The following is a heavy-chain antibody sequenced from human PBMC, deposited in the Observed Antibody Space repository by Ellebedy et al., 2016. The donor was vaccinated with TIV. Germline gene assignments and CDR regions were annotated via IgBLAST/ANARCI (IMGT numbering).Heavy chain of an antibody. CDR1: GYTFTSYF. D-gene: IGHD6-19*01. J-gene: IGHJ4*02. CDR2: INPSVGST. CDR3: ARARSSGWLHTPDY. V-gene: IGHV1-46*04. Sequence: AASVKVSCKASGYTFTSYFMHWVRQAPGQGLEWLGIINPSVGSTTYAQKLQGRVTMTRDTSTSTVYMGLSSLRSEDTAVYYCARARSSGWLHTPDYWGQGTLVTVSS.